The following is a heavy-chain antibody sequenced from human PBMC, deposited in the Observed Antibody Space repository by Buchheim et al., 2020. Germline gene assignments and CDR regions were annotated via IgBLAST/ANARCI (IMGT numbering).Heavy chain of an antibody. D-gene: IGHD6-19*01. Sequence: QVQLQESGPGLVKPSETLSLTCTVSGGSVSSGSYYWSWIRQPPGKGLEWIGYIYYSGSTNYNPSLKSRVTISVDTSKNQFSLKLSSMTAADTAVYYCAREVDSSGFAYFDYWGQGTL. CDR2: IYYSGST. J-gene: IGHJ4*02. V-gene: IGHV4-61*01. CDR3: AREVDSSGFAYFDY. CDR1: GGSVSSGSYY.